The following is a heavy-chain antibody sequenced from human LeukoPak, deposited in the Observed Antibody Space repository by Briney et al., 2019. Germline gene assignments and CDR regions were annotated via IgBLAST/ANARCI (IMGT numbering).Heavy chain of an antibody. V-gene: IGHV4-4*07. CDR2: IYTSGST. J-gene: IGHJ2*01. CDR3: AGSVIGRSGYLSLGYFDL. D-gene: IGHD3-22*01. Sequence: PSETLSLTCTVSGGSISSYYWSWIRQPAGKGLEWIGRIYTSGSTNYNPSLKSRVTMSVDTSKNPFSLKLSTVTAADTAVYYCAGSVIGRSGYLSLGYFDLWGRGTLVTVSS. CDR1: GGSISSYY.